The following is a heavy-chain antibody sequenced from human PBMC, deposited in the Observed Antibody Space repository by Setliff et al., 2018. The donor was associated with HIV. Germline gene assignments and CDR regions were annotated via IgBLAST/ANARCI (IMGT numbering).Heavy chain of an antibody. CDR2: INAGNGNT. V-gene: IGHV1-3*01. J-gene: IGHJ4*02. D-gene: IGHD6-13*01. CDR3: ARDFPYSGSWYFDY. CDR1: GYTFTSYA. Sequence: RASVKVSCKASGYTFTSYAMHWVRQAPGQRLEWMGWINAGNGNTKYSQKFQGRVTITRDTSASTAYMELSSLRSEDTAVYYCARDFPYSGSWYFDYWGQGTLVTVSS.